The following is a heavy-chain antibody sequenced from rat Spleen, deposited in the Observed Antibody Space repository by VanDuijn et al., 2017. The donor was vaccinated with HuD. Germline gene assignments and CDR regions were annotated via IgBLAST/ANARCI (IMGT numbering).Heavy chain of an antibody. CDR1: GFTFSDYY. V-gene: IGHV5-7*01. CDR3: ARPNYPGFNYFDY. Sequence: EVQLVESGGGLVQPGRSLKLSCAASGFTFSDYYMAWVRQVPTKGLEWFAYISYDVSNTYYRDSVKGRFTISRDNAKSTLYLQMYSLRSEDTATYYCARPNYPGFNYFDYWGQGAMVTVSS. J-gene: IGHJ2*01. D-gene: IGHD1-4*01. CDR2: ISYDVSNT.